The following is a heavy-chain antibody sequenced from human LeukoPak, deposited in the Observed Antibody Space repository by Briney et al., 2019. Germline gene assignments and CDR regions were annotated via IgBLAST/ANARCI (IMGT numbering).Heavy chain of an antibody. CDR3: ARATTGDNWFDP. CDR2: IYTSGST. Sequence: SETLSLTCTDSGGSISSYYWSWIRQPPGKGLEWIGYIYTSGSTNYNPSLKSRVTTSVDTSKNQFSLKLSSVTAADTAVYYCARATTGDNWFDPWGQGTLVTVSS. D-gene: IGHD5-12*01. V-gene: IGHV4-4*09. CDR1: GGSISSYY. J-gene: IGHJ5*02.